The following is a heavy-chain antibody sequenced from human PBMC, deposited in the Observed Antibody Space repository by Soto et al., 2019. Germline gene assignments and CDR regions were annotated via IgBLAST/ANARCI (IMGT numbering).Heavy chain of an antibody. CDR3: ARFGRVWELVT. V-gene: IGHV3-74*01. D-gene: IGHD1-26*01. J-gene: IGHJ4*02. CDR2: INTDGSST. CDR1: GFTFSSFW. Sequence: EVQLVESGGGLVQPGGSLRLSCAASGFTFSSFWMHWVRQVPGKGLVWVSRINTDGSSTSYADSVKGRFTISRDNAKNTVYPQMNYLRAEDTAVYYCARFGRVWELVTWGQGTLVTVSS.